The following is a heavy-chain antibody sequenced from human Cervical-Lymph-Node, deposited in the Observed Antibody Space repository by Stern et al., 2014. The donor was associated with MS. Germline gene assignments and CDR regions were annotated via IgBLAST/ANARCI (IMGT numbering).Heavy chain of an antibody. CDR3: ARDFVDTAMITRSDYLDS. D-gene: IGHD5-18*01. CDR1: GYTLTNYP. V-gene: IGHV7-4-1*02. Sequence: LEESGASVKVSCKASGYTLTNYPMNWVRQAPGQGLEWMGWINTNTGNSTYAQGFTGRFVFSLDTSVSTAYLHSSSLKAEDTAVYYCARDFVDTAMITRSDYLDSWGQGTLVTVSS. CDR2: INTNTGNS. J-gene: IGHJ4*02.